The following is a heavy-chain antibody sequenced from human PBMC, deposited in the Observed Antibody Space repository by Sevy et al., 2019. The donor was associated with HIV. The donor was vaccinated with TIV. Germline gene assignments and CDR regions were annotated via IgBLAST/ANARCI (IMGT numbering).Heavy chain of an antibody. J-gene: IGHJ6*02. Sequence: GESLKISCKGSGYSFTSYWISWVRQMPRKGLEWMGRIDPTYSYTHYSPSFQGHLTFSADKSISTAYLQWSSLTASDTALYYCTRHRPYSSDYDAPYGMDVWGQGTTVTVSS. CDR1: GYSFTSYW. CDR2: IDPTYSYT. D-gene: IGHD5-12*01. V-gene: IGHV5-10-1*01. CDR3: TRHRPYSSDYDAPYGMDV.